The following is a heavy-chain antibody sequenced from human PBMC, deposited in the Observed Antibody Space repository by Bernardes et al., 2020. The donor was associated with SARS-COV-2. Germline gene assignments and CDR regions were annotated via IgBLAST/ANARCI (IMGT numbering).Heavy chain of an antibody. CDR1: GGSISSYY. J-gene: IGHJ2*01. CDR2: IYYSGST. V-gene: IGHV4-59*08. D-gene: IGHD3-3*01. Sequence: SETLSLTCTVSGGSISSYYWSWIRQPPGQGLEWIGYIYYSGSTNYNPSLKSRVTISVDTSNNQFSLKLSSVTAADTAVYYCAKTGGTYYDFWSGYYNYWYFDLWGRGTLVTVSS. CDR3: AKTGGTYYDFWSGYYNYWYFDL.